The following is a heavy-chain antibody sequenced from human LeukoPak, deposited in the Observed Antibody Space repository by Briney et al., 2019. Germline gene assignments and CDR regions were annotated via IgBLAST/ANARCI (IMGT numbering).Heavy chain of an antibody. V-gene: IGHV1-46*01. D-gene: IGHD6-19*01. CDR3: ASGISGWSRGFDY. J-gene: IGHJ4*02. CDR1: GYTFTSYY. CDR2: INPSGGST. Sequence: ASVKVSCKASGYTFTSYYMHWVRQAPGQGLEWMGIINPSGGSTSYAQKFQGRVIMTRDTSTGTVYMELSSLGSEDTAVYYCASGISGWSRGFDYWGQGTLVTVSS.